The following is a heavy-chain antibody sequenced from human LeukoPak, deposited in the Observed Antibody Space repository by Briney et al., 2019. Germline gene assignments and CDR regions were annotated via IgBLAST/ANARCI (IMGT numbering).Heavy chain of an antibody. J-gene: IGHJ4*02. CDR3: AREKDIVVVPAATGHFDY. CDR1: GGTFSSYA. D-gene: IGHD2-2*01. V-gene: IGHV1-69*13. Sequence: SVKVSCKASGGTFSSYAINWVRQAPGQGLEWMGGIIPIFGTANYAQKFQGRVTITADESTSTAYMELSSLRSEDTAVYYCAREKDIVVVPAATGHFDYWGQGTLVTVSS. CDR2: IIPIFGTA.